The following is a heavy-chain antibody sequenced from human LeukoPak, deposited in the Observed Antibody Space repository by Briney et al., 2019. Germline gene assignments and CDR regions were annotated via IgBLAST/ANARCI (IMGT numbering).Heavy chain of an antibody. D-gene: IGHD3-22*01. Sequence: GGSLRLSCAASGFTYSNYAMSWVRQAPGKGLEWVSGISGRGDITVYADSVKGRFTISRDNSKNTLYLQMNSLRAEDTALYYCAKSSYYDTSGSYREYYFDYWGQGALVTVSS. CDR1: GFTYSNYA. V-gene: IGHV3-23*01. CDR2: ISGRGDIT. J-gene: IGHJ4*02. CDR3: AKSSYYDTSGSYREYYFDY.